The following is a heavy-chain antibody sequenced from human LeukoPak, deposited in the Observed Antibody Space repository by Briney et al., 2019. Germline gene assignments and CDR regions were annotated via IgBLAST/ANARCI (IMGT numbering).Heavy chain of an antibody. CDR3: ARELVRGGPAAYGMDV. D-gene: IGHD3-10*01. CDR2: INPNSGGT. V-gene: IGHV1-2*02. CDR1: GYTFIGYY. Sequence: ASVKVSCKASGYTFIGYYMHWVRQAPGQGLEWMGWINPNSGGTNYAQKFQGRVAMTRDTSISTAYMELSRLRSDDTAVYYCARELVRGGPAAYGMDVWGQGTTVTVSS. J-gene: IGHJ6*02.